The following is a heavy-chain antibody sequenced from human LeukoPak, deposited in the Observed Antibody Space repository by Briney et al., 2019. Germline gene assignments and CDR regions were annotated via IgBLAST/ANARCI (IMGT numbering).Heavy chain of an antibody. D-gene: IGHD4-23*01. V-gene: IGHV4-59*01. CDR3: ARGGGGGNFYYYYYGMDV. CDR2: IYYSGST. CDR1: GGSISSYY. Sequence: PSETLSLTCTVSGGSISSYYWSWIRQPPGKGLEWIGYIYYSGSTNYNPSLKSRVTISVDTSKNQLSLKLSSVTAADTAVYYCARGGGGGNFYYYYYGMDVWGQGTTVTVSS. J-gene: IGHJ6*02.